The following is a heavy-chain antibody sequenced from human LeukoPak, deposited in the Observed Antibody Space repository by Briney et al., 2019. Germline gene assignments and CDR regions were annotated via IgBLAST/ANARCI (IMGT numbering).Heavy chain of an antibody. CDR3: ASLRQGLRVYYYYGMDV. CDR2: TYYRSKWYN. CDR1: GDGVSSNSAA. Sequence: SQTLSLTCAISGDGVSSNSAAWNWIRQSPSRGLEWLGRTYYRSKWYNDYALSVKSRITIDPDTSKNQFSLQLNSVTPEDTTVYYCASLRQGLRVYYYYGMDVWGQGTTVTVSS. V-gene: IGHV6-1*01. J-gene: IGHJ6*02. D-gene: IGHD6-25*01.